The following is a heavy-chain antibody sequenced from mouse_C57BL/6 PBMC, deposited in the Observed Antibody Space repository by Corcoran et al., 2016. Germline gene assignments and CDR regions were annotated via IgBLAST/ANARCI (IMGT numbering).Heavy chain of an antibody. D-gene: IGHD2-2*01. V-gene: IGHV1-85*01. J-gene: IGHJ4*01. CDR1: GYTFTIYD. CDR2: TYPRDGST. Sequence: QVQMQQSGPELLTPGTSVKLCCKASGYTFTIYDLNWVKQRPGQGLVWIGWTYPRDGSTKYNEKFKGKATLTVDTSPSTAYMELHSLTSEDSAVYFCARSGGYGYDPTGYARDYWGQGTSVTVSS. CDR3: ARSGGYGYDPTGYARDY.